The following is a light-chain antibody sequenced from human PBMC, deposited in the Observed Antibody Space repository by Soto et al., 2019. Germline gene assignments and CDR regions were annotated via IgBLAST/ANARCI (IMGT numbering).Light chain of an antibody. CDR1: SSNIGSNY. CDR3: AAWDDSLSGLV. CDR2: SNN. Sequence: QSVLTQPPSASGTPVQRVTSSCSGSSSNIGSNYVYWYQQLPGTAPKVLIYSNNQRPSGVPDRFSGSKSGTSASLAISGLRSEDEADYYCAAWDDSLSGLVFGGGTKLTVL. J-gene: IGLJ2*01. V-gene: IGLV1-47*02.